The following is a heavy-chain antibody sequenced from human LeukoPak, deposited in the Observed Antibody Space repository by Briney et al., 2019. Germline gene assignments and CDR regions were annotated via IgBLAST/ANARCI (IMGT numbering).Heavy chain of an antibody. D-gene: IGHD5-18*01. V-gene: IGHV4-59*12. J-gene: IGHJ4*02. Sequence: SETLSLTCTVSSGSFSSYYWSWIRQPPGKGLEWIGYIHYSGSTNYNPSLKSRVTMSVDTSKNQFSLKLSSVTAADTAVYYCARSVDTAMVSFSDSYYFDYWGQGTLVTVSS. CDR1: SGSFSSYY. CDR2: IHYSGST. CDR3: ARSVDTAMVSFSDSYYFDY.